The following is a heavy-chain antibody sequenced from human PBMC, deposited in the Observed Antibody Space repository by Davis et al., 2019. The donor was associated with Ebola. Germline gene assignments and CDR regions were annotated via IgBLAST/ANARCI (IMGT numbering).Heavy chain of an antibody. CDR2: IKEDGSQK. J-gene: IGHJ4*02. Sequence: GESLKISCAASGFTFTTSWMTWVRQTPGKGLEWVAIIKEDGSQKSYVDSVKGRFTISRDNAENTLFLQMTSLRVEDTAVYYCARVEGIYGDYVLDYWGQGTLVTVSS. CDR3: ARVEGIYGDYVLDY. CDR1: GFTFTTSW. D-gene: IGHD4-17*01. V-gene: IGHV3-7*01.